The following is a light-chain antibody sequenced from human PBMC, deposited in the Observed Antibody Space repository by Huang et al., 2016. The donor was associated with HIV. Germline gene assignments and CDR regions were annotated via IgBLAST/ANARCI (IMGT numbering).Light chain of an antibody. CDR3: QQYNDWSAVT. CDR2: EAS. V-gene: IGKV3-15*01. CDR1: QNIGGS. J-gene: IGKJ4*01. Sequence: EIVMTQPPATLSVSPGERATLSCRASQNIGGSLAWYQKKPGQAPRLLIYEASTRATCIPARFSGSESGTDFTLTISSLQSEDFAVYYCQQYNDWSAVTFGGGTKVEI.